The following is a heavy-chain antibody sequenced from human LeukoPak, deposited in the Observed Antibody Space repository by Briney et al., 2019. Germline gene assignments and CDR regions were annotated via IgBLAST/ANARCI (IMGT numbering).Heavy chain of an antibody. CDR1: GFTFSDYG. Sequence: PGGSLRLSCAASGFTFSDYGMHWVRQAPGKGLEWVAFIRYDGKKTYYADSAKGRFTISRDNSKNTLYLEMNSLRAEDTAVFYCAKDGVILAPGIYWYMDVWGRGTTVTVPS. J-gene: IGHJ6*03. D-gene: IGHD3-16*02. CDR3: AKDGVILAPGIYWYMDV. CDR2: IRYDGKKT. V-gene: IGHV3-30*02.